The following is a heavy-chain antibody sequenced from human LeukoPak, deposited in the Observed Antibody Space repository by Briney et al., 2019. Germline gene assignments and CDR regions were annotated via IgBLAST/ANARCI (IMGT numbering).Heavy chain of an antibody. CDR3: ASGWLVPYFDY. D-gene: IGHD6-19*01. Sequence: SQTLSLTCAVYGGSFSGYYWSWIRQPAGKGLEWIGEINHSGSTNYNPSLKSRVTISVDTSKNQFSLKLSSVTAADTAVYYCASGWLVPYFDYWGQGTLVTVSS. J-gene: IGHJ4*02. CDR2: INHSGST. V-gene: IGHV4-34*01. CDR1: GGSFSGYY.